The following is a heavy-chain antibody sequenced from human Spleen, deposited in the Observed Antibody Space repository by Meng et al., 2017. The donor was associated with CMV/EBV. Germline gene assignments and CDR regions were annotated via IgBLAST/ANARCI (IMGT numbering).Heavy chain of an antibody. Sequence: GESLKISCAASGFTFSSYWMHWVRQAPGKGLVWVSRINSDGSSASYADFVKGRFTISRDNAKNTLYLQMNSLRAEDTAVYYCARELTGNHHFDYWGQGTLVTVSS. J-gene: IGHJ4*02. D-gene: IGHD3-9*01. CDR3: ARELTGNHHFDY. CDR1: GFTFSSYW. V-gene: IGHV3-74*01. CDR2: INSDGSSA.